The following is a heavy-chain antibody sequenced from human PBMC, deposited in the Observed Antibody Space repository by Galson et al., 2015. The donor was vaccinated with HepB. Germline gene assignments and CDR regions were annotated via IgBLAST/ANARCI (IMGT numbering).Heavy chain of an antibody. D-gene: IGHD3-22*01. J-gene: IGHJ4*02. Sequence: SVKVSCKASGFTFTSSAMQWVRQARGQRLEWIGWIVVGSGNTNYAQKFQERVTITRDMSTSTAYMELSSLRSEDTAMYYCAAGFYYYDSSGYYSLNYWGQGTLVTVSS. CDR2: IVVGSGNT. CDR3: AAGFYYYDSSGYYSLNY. V-gene: IGHV1-58*02. CDR1: GFTFTSSA.